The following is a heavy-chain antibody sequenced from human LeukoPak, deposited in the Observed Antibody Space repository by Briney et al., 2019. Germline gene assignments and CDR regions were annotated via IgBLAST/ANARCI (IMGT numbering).Heavy chain of an antibody. CDR1: GYTFTSYG. Sequence: ASVKVSCKASGYTFTSYGIRWVRQAPGQGLEWMGWISAYNGNTNYAQKLQGRVTMTTDTSTSTAYMELRSLRSDDTAVYYCARASSSSSGTIFDYWGQGTLVTVSS. V-gene: IGHV1-18*01. D-gene: IGHD6-6*01. J-gene: IGHJ4*02. CDR3: ARASSSSSGTIFDY. CDR2: ISAYNGNT.